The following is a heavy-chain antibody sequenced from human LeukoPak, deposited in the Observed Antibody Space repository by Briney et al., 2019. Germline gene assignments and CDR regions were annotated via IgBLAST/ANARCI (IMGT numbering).Heavy chain of an antibody. J-gene: IGHJ4*02. V-gene: IGHV3-23*01. CDR1: GFTFSSYA. CDR3: AKVGGYYDSSGYYSGFDY. D-gene: IGHD3-22*01. Sequence: PGGSLRLSCAASGFTFSSYAMSWVRQAPGKGLEWVSAISGSGGSTYYADSVKGRFTISRDNSKNTLYLQMNSLRAEDTAVYYCAKVGGYYDSSGYYSGFDYWGQGTLVTVSS. CDR2: ISGSGGST.